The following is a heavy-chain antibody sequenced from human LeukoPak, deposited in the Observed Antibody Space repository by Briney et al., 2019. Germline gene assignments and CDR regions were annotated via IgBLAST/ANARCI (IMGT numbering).Heavy chain of an antibody. CDR3: VKDRPDYDFWTGYYDPHAFDI. V-gene: IGHV3-43*02. Sequence: GGSLRLSCAASGFTFNDYAIHWVRQAPGKGLEWVSLIRGVGDSTYYANSVKGRLTISRDNSKNSLYLQMNSLSTEDTAFYYCVKDRPDYDFWTGYYDPHAFDIWGRGTMVTVSS. D-gene: IGHD3-3*01. CDR2: IRGVGDST. CDR1: GFTFNDYA. J-gene: IGHJ3*02.